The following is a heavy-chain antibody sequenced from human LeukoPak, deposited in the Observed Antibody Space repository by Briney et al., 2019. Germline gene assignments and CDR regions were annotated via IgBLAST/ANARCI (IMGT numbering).Heavy chain of an antibody. V-gene: IGHV5-51*01. CDR3: ARQYCSTTSCYDGMDV. D-gene: IGHD2-2*01. Sequence: GESLKISCKGSGYSFTSYWIGWVRQMPGKGLEWMGIIYPGDSDTRYSPSFQGQVTISADKSITTAYLQWSSLKASDTAMYYCARQYCSTTSCYDGMDVWGQGTTVTVSS. CDR2: IYPGDSDT. J-gene: IGHJ6*02. CDR1: GYSFTSYW.